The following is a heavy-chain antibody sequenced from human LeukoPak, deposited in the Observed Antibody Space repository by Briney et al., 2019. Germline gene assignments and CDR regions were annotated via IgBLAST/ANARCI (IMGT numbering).Heavy chain of an antibody. CDR2: ISGSGGST. CDR3: AREGQSYGDYAGY. J-gene: IGHJ4*02. Sequence: GGSLRLSCVASELTFSTNAMSWVRHAPGKGLEWVSAISGSGGSTYYADSVKGRFTISRDNSKNTLYLQMNSLRAEDTAVYYCAREGQSYGDYAGYWGQGTLVTVSS. V-gene: IGHV3-23*01. CDR1: ELTFSTNA. D-gene: IGHD4-17*01.